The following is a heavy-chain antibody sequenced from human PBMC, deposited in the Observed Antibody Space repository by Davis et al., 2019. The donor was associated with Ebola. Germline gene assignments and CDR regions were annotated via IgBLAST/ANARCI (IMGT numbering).Heavy chain of an antibody. Sequence: GGSLRLSCAASGFTFSDYYMNWVRQAPGKGLEWVSTISKTSVYTYYAESVKGRFTISRDNAKNSLYLQMDGLRVEDTAVNYCASGLDYWGQGSLVTVSS. CDR1: GFTFSDYY. V-gene: IGHV3-69-1*01. J-gene: IGHJ4*02. CDR2: ISKTSVYT. CDR3: ASGLDY.